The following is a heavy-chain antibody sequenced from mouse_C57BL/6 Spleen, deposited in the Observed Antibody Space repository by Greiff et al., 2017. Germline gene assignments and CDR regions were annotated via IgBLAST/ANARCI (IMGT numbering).Heavy chain of an antibody. CDR3: AGSPYCYGRSSFAY. Sequence: QVQLQQPGAELVRPGSSVKLSCKASGYTFTSYWMHWVKQRPIQGLEWIGNIDPSDSETHYNQKFKDKATLTVDKSSSTAYMQLSSLTSEDSAVYYCAGSPYCYGRSSFAYWGQGTLVTVSA. CDR2: IDPSDSET. J-gene: IGHJ3*01. V-gene: IGHV1-52*01. D-gene: IGHD1-1*01. CDR1: GYTFTSYW.